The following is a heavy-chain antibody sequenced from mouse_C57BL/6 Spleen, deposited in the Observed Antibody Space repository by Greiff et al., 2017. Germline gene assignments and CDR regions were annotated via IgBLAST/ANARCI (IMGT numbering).Heavy chain of an antibody. CDR3: TKGDYYGSYAMDY. CDR1: GFNIKDYY. Sequence: VQLQQSGAELVRPGASVKLSCTASGFNIKDYYMHWVKQRPEQGLEWIGRIDPEDGDTEYAPKFQGKATMTADTSSNTAYLQLSSLTSEDTAVYYCTKGDYYGSYAMDYWGQGTSVTVSS. D-gene: IGHD1-1*01. J-gene: IGHJ4*01. CDR2: IDPEDGDT. V-gene: IGHV14-1*01.